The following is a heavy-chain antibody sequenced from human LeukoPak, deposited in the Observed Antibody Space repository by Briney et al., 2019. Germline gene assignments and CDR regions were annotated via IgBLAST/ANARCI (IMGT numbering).Heavy chain of an antibody. Sequence: GGSLRLSCAASGFTFSSYWMSWVRQAPGKGLEWVANIKQDGSEKYYVDSVKGRFTTSRDNAKNSLYLQMNSLRAEDTAVYYCARDRQDIVVVPAATPSDYWGQGTLVTVSS. J-gene: IGHJ4*02. D-gene: IGHD2-2*01. CDR1: GFTFSSYW. CDR2: IKQDGSEK. CDR3: ARDRQDIVVVPAATPSDY. V-gene: IGHV3-7*03.